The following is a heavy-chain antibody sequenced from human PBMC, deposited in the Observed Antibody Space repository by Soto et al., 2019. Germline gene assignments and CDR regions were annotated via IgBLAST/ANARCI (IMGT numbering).Heavy chain of an antibody. CDR3: AKGGEVLSPKTYHYYAMDV. V-gene: IGHV3-30*18. J-gene: IGHJ6*02. D-gene: IGHD3-10*01. CDR1: GFAFSRYG. CDR2: ISYDGSNK. Sequence: GGSLRLSCAASGFAFSRYGMHWVRQAPGKGLEGLSVISYDGSNKYYEDSVKGRFTISRDNSKNTLYLQMNSLRAEDTAVYYCAKGGEVLSPKTYHYYAMDVWGQGTTVTVSS.